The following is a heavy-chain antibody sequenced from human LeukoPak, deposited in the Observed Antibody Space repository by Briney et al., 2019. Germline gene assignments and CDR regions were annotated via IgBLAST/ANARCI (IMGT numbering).Heavy chain of an antibody. CDR3: ARLPDSSSTLDY. J-gene: IGHJ4*02. D-gene: IGHD6-6*01. CDR2: IYQSGIT. CDR1: GGSISSYY. Sequence: SETLSLTCTVSGGSISSYYWGWIRQPPGKGLEWIGSIYQSGITYYNPSLKSRVAISLDTSKNQFSLKLTSVTAADTAMYYCARLPDSSSTLDYWGQGTLVTVSS. V-gene: IGHV4-38-2*02.